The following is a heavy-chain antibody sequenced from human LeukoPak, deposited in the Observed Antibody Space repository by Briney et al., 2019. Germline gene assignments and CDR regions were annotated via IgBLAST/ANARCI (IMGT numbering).Heavy chain of an antibody. V-gene: IGHV1-8*01. CDR1: RYTFTSYD. D-gene: IGHD3-9*01. Sequence: ASVEVSCKASRYTFTSYDINWVREAAGQGLEWMGWMNPNTGRTGFAQKFQGRLTMTRDTSISTAYMELSSLRSEDTAVYYCARAPAKRVLRYFDWENLRFVDVWGQGTTVTVSS. J-gene: IGHJ6*02. CDR3: ARAPAKRVLRYFDWENLRFVDV. CDR2: MNPNTGRT.